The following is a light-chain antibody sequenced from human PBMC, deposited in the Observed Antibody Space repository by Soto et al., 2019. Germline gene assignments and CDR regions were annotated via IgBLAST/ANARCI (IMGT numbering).Light chain of an antibody. CDR2: EVS. Sequence: SALTQPASVSGSPGQSITISCTGTSSDVGAYNYVSWYRQHPGKAPKLMIYEVSNRPLGFSNRFSGSKSGNTASLTISGLQAEDEADYYCSSYTSSSTLYVFGTGTKLTVL. V-gene: IGLV2-14*01. CDR1: SSDVGAYNY. CDR3: SSYTSSSTLYV. J-gene: IGLJ1*01.